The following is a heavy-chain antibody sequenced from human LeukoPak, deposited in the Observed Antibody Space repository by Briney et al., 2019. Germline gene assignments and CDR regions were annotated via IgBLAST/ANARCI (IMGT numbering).Heavy chain of an antibody. D-gene: IGHD3-22*01. J-gene: IGHJ4*02. V-gene: IGHV3-23*01. CDR1: GFTFSSYA. Sequence: GGSLRLSCAASGFTFSSYAMSWVRQAPGKGLEWVSAISGSGGSTYYADSVKGRFTISRDNSKNTLYLQMNSLRAEDTAVYYCAKDSSGYYSPYYFDYWGQGTLVTVSS. CDR2: ISGSGGST. CDR3: AKDSSGYYSPYYFDY.